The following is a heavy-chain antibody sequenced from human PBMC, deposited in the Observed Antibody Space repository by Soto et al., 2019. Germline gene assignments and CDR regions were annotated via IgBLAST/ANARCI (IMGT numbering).Heavy chain of an antibody. J-gene: IGHJ4*02. CDR1: GFTFSNHS. CDR2: ISSSSSYI. D-gene: IGHD4-17*01. V-gene: IGHV3-21*01. Sequence: GGPLRLSWAAAGFTFSNHSMSWVRQAPGKGLEWVSSISSSSSYIYYADSVKGRFTISRDNAKNSLYLQMNSLRAEDTAVYYCARVGYGDYVSLFDYWGQGTLVTVSS. CDR3: ARVGYGDYVSLFDY.